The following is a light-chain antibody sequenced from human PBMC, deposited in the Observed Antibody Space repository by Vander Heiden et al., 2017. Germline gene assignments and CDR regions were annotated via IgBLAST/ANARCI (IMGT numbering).Light chain of an antibody. V-gene: IGLV2-14*03. J-gene: IGLJ1*01. Sequence: QSVLTQPAAVSGSRGQSTTISCTGTSSDVGGYNYDAWYQQPPDTAPKLIIYDVSNRPSGVSDRFSGSKSGNTASLTISGLQADDEADYYCTSFTSRHTYVFGTGTKVTVL. CDR2: DVS. CDR3: TSFTSRHTYV. CDR1: SSDVGGYNY.